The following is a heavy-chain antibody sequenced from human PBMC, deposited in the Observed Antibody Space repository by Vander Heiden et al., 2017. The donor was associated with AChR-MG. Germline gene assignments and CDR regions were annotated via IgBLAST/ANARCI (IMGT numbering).Heavy chain of an antibody. Sequence: QVQLVESGGGVVQPGRSLRLSCAASGFTFSSYGMHWVRQAPGKGLEWVAVIWYDGSNKYYADSVKGRFTISRDNSKNTLYLQMNSLRAEDTAVYYCARVRHNWNVKSGSRRLLGGMDVWGQGTTVTVSS. V-gene: IGHV3-33*01. CDR2: IWYDGSNK. CDR3: ARVRHNWNVKSGSRRLLGGMDV. J-gene: IGHJ6*02. D-gene: IGHD1-1*01. CDR1: GFTFSSYG.